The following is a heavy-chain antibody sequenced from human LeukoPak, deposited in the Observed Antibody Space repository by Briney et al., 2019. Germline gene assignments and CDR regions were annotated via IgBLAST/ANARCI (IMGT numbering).Heavy chain of an antibody. CDR1: GFTFRSYA. V-gene: IGHV3-23*01. Sequence: GGSLRLSCAASGFTFRSYAMSWVRQAPGKGLEWVSGISASGGSTYYADSVRGRFTISRDNFKNTLYLQMNTLRAEDTAVYYCAKARDSAANSNNWFDPWGQGTLVTVSS. D-gene: IGHD6-13*01. J-gene: IGHJ5*02. CDR3: AKARDSAANSNNWFDP. CDR2: ISASGGST.